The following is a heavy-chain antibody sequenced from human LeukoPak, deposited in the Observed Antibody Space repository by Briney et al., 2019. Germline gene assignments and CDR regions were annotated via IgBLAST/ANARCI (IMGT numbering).Heavy chain of an antibody. D-gene: IGHD4-23*01. CDR2: INHSGST. J-gene: IGHJ4*02. Sequence: MTSETLSLTCAVYGGSFSGYYWSRIRQPPGKGLEWIGEINHSGSTNYNPSLKSRVTISVDTSKNQFSLKLSSVTAADTAVYYCARVFGTVDSSAYYFDYWGQGTLVTVSS. V-gene: IGHV4-34*01. CDR1: GGSFSGYY. CDR3: ARVFGTVDSSAYYFDY.